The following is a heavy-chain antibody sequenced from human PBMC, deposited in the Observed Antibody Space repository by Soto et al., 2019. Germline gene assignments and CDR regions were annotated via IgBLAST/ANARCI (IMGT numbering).Heavy chain of an antibody. CDR1: GASISSDNW. CDR3: ARSESESYLREGLGYYYAMDV. D-gene: IGHD1-26*01. V-gene: IGHV4-4*02. CDR2: ISHSGSA. J-gene: IGHJ6*02. Sequence: QVQLRESGPGLVKPSGTLSLTCAVSGASISSDNWWTWVRQPPGKGLEWIGEISHSGSANYNPSLKSRLTTSVDKSKNHFSLKLSSLTAADTAVYHCARSESESYLREGLGYYYAMDVWGQGTTVTVSS.